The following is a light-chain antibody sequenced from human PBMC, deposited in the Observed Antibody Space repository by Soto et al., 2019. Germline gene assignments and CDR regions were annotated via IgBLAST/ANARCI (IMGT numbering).Light chain of an antibody. V-gene: IGKV3-20*01. CDR3: QQYGSSPRT. J-gene: IGKJ4*01. CDR2: GAS. Sequence: EIVLTQSPGTLSLSPGERATLSCRASQSVSSSYLAWYQQKPGQAPRLLIYGASSRATGIPDRFSGSGSGTDFTLTIGRLEPEDFAVYYCQQYGSSPRTFGGGTEVEIK. CDR1: QSVSSSY.